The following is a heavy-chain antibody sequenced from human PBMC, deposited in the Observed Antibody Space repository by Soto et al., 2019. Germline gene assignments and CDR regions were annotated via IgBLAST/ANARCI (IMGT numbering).Heavy chain of an antibody. Sequence: PSETLSLTCFVSGDSMRSYYWSWIRQPPGKGLELIGYIYDSGSVSHQPSLRNRVTLSVDTAKNQFSLKLTSVTAADTAVYYCARAGCSSSSCFTGWFDTWGQGILVTVSS. V-gene: IGHV4-59*01. J-gene: IGHJ5*02. CDR3: ARAGCSSSSCFTGWFDT. CDR1: GDSMRSYY. D-gene: IGHD2-2*02. CDR2: IYDSGSV.